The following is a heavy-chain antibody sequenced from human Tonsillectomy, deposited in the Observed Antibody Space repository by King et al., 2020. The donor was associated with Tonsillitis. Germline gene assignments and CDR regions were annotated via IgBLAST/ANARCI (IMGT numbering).Heavy chain of an antibody. J-gene: IGHJ4*02. V-gene: IGHV3-23*04. D-gene: IGHD3-16*02. Sequence: EVQLVESGGGLVQPGGSLRLSCAASGFTFSSSAMNWVRQAPGKGLEWVSTISGSGGSTYYADSVKGRFTISRDNSKNTLFLQMNSLRAEDTAVYYCAKTRSLDLYFFDYWGQGTLVTVSS. CDR2: ISGSGGST. CDR3: AKTRSLDLYFFDY. CDR1: GFTFSSSA.